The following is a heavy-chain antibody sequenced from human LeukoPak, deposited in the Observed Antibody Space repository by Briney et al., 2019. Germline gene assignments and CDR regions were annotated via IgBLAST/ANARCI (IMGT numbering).Heavy chain of an antibody. CDR1: GGTFSSYA. D-gene: IGHD3-22*01. CDR3: ARDLARYYYDSSGSFDY. CDR2: IIPIFGTA. J-gene: IGHJ4*02. Sequence: ASVKVSCKASGGTFSSYAISWVRQAPGQGLEWMGGIIPIFGTANYAQKFQGRVTITADESTSTAYMELSSLRSEDTAVYYCARDLARYYYDSSGSFDYWGQGTLVTVSS. V-gene: IGHV1-69*13.